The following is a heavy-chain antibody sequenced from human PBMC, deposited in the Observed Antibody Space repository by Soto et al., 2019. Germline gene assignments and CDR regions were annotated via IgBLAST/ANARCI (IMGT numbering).Heavy chain of an antibody. J-gene: IGHJ6*02. CDR2: IYPGDSDT. V-gene: IGHV5-51*01. D-gene: IGHD3-10*01. CDR1: GYSFTSYW. CDR3: ASSGFAPDYYYYGMDV. Sequence: GESLKISCKGSGYSFTSYWIGWVRQMPGKGLEWMGIIYPGDSDTRYSPSFQGQVTTSADKSISTAYLQWSSLKASDTAMYYCASSGFAPDYYYYGMDVWGQGTTVTVSS.